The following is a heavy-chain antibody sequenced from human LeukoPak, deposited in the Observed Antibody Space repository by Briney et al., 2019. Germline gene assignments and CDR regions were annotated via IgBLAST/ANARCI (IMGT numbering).Heavy chain of an antibody. D-gene: IGHD3-22*01. CDR1: GFTFSSYS. J-gene: IGHJ6*02. CDR3: ASYSSGYHKGYYYYGMDV. V-gene: IGHV3-21*01. CDR2: ISSSSSYI. Sequence: GGSLRLSCAASGFTFSSYSMNWVRQAPGKGLEWVSSISSSSSYIYYADSVKGRFTISRDNAKNSLYLQMNSLRAEDTAVYYCASYSSGYHKGYYYYGMDVWGQGTKVTVSS.